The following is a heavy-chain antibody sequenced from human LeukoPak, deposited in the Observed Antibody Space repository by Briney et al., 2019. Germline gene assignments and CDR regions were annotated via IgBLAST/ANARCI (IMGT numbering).Heavy chain of an antibody. V-gene: IGHV3-21*01. CDR1: GYTFIGYS. D-gene: IGHD1-26*01. J-gene: IGHJ4*02. CDR2: IKSKSDCI. CDR3: ARDGSGSYLASFDY. Sequence: GGSLRLSCAASGYTFIGYSMNWVRQAPGKGLEWVSSIKSKSDCIYYADSVKGRFTISRDNAKNSLYLQMSSLRAEDTAVYYCARDGSGSYLASFDYWGQGTLVIVSS.